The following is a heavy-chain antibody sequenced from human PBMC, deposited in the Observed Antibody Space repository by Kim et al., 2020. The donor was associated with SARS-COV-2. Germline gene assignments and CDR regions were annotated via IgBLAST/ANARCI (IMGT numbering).Heavy chain of an antibody. Sequence: GGSLRLSCAASGFTFSNAWMSWVRQAPGKGLEWVGRIKSKTDGGTTDYAAPVKGRFTISRDDSKNTLYLQMNSLKTEDTAVYYCTTDLPTRTLLLWFGEQDYYYYGMDVWGQGTTVTVSS. V-gene: IGHV3-15*01. J-gene: IGHJ6*02. CDR1: GFTFSNAW. CDR3: TTDLPTRTLLLWFGEQDYYYYGMDV. D-gene: IGHD3-10*01. CDR2: IKSKTDGGTT.